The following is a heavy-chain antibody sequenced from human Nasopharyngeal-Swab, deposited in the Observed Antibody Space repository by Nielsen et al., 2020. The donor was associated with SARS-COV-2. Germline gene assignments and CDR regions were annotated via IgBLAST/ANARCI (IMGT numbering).Heavy chain of an antibody. CDR1: GYTFSGYY. V-gene: IGHV1-2*06. D-gene: IGHD6-13*01. Sequence: ASVKVSCKASGYTFSGYYMHWVRQAPGQGLEWMGRINPNSGGTNYAQQFQGRATMTRDTSISTVYMELSSLGYDDTAMYYCARESRMATGGTDYWGQGTLVTVSS. CDR2: INPNSGGT. CDR3: ARESRMATGGTDY. J-gene: IGHJ4*02.